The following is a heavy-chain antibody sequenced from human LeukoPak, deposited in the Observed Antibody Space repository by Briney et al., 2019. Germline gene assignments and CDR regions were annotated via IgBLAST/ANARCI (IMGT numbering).Heavy chain of an antibody. D-gene: IGHD6-19*01. CDR1: GFTFSSYA. CDR3: ARKSSGWYGEIDY. CDR2: ISGSGGST. V-gene: IGHV3-23*01. J-gene: IGHJ4*02. Sequence: GGSLRLSCAASGFTFSSYAMSWVRQAPGKGLEWVSAISGSGGSTYYADSVKGRFTISRDNSKNTLYLQMNSLRAEDTAVYYCARKSSGWYGEIDYWGQGTLVTVSP.